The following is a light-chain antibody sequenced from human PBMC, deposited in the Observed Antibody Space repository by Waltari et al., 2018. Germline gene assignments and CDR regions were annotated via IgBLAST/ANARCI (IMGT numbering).Light chain of an antibody. CDR1: SSDVGGYKY. J-gene: IGLJ2*01. CDR2: DVT. Sequence: QSALTQPRSVSGSPGQSVTISCTGTSSDVGGYKYVSWYHQHPGKAPQLMISDVTERPSGVPDRFSGSKSGNTASLTISGLQAEDEGDYYCCSYAGGDTVVFGGGTKLTVL. V-gene: IGLV2-11*01. CDR3: CSYAGGDTVV.